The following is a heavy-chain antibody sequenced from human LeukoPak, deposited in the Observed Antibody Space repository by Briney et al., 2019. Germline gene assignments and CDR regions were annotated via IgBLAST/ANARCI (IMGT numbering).Heavy chain of an antibody. J-gene: IGHJ6*02. Sequence: QPGGSLRLSCAASGFTFSRYAMSWVRQAPGKGLGWVSAIIGSGGSPYYADSVKGRFTISRDNSKNTLYLQMNSLRAEDTAVYYCAKDLPFTAMVSSYGMDVWGQGPTVTVSS. CDR1: GFTFSRYA. CDR2: IIGSGGSP. CDR3: AKDLPFTAMVSSYGMDV. V-gene: IGHV3-23*01. D-gene: IGHD5-18*01.